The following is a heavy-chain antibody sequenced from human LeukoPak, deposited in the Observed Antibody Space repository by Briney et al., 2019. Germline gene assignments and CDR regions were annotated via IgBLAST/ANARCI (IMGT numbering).Heavy chain of an antibody. CDR2: ISNTGRAT. J-gene: IGHJ5*02. Sequence: PGGSLRLSCVASGFTFSIYSMHWVRQAPGEGLEWLSGISNTGRATDYADSIKGRFTISRDNSKNTVFLQMNSLRAEDTAEYFCAHQVPPNDEFFDHWGQGTLVTVSS. CDR3: AHQVPPNDEFFDH. CDR1: GFTFSIYS. V-gene: IGHV3-23*01.